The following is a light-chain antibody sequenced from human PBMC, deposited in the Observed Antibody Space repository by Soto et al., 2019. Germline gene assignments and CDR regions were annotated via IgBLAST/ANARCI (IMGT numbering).Light chain of an antibody. J-gene: IGKJ1*01. Sequence: DIQITQSPSTLSASVGDRVTITCRASQSISSWLAWYQQKPGKAPKLLIFDASSLESGVPSRFSGSGSATEFTLTISSLQPDDFATYYCQQYSTYPWTFGQGTKV. CDR2: DAS. CDR3: QQYSTYPWT. CDR1: QSISSW. V-gene: IGKV1-5*01.